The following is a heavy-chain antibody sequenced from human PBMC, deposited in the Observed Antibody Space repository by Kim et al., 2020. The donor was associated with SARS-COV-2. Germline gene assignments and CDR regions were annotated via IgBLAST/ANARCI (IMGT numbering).Heavy chain of an antibody. V-gene: IGHV3-43*01. D-gene: IGHD3-9*01. Sequence: GGSLRLSCAASGFTFDDYTMHWVRQAPGKGLEWVSLISWDGGSTYYADSVKGRFTISRDNSKNSLYLQMNSLRTEDTALYYCAKDHKSVTMTGFYYFDYWGQGTLVTVSS. CDR2: ISWDGGST. J-gene: IGHJ4*02. CDR3: AKDHKSVTMTGFYYFDY. CDR1: GFTFDDYT.